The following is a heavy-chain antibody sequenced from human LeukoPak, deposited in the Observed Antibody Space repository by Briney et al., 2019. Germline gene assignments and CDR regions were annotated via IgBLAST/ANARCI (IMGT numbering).Heavy chain of an antibody. V-gene: IGHV3-23*01. CDR3: ARVIEVPSGDAFDI. CDR1: GFTFSSYG. CDR2: ISGSGGST. Sequence: GGSLRLSCAASGFTFSSYGMSWVRQAPGKGLEWVSAISGSGGSTYYADSVKGRFTISRDNAKNSLYLQMNGLRAEDTAVYYCARVIEVPSGDAFDIWGQGTMVTVSS. D-gene: IGHD3-16*02. J-gene: IGHJ3*02.